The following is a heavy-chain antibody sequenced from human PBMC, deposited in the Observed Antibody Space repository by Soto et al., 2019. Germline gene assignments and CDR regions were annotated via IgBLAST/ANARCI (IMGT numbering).Heavy chain of an antibody. CDR3: ARHVRQGSSWQYGMDV. J-gene: IGHJ6*02. D-gene: IGHD6-13*01. CDR2: IYPGDSDT. Sequence: GESLKISCKGSGYSFTSYWIGWVRQMPGKGLEWMGIIYPGDSDTRYSPSFQGQVTISADKSISTAYLQWSSLKASDTAMYYCARHVRQGSSWQYGMDVWGQGTTVTVSS. V-gene: IGHV5-51*01. CDR1: GYSFTSYW.